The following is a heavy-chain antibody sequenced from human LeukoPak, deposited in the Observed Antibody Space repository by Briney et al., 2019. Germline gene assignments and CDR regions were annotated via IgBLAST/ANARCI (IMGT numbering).Heavy chain of an antibody. CDR2: INPRSGGT. Sequence: GASVKVSCKASGYSFTGYYIHWVRQAPGQGLEWTGWINPRSGGTNYAQKFQGRVTMTRDTSISTAYMELNRLRSDDTAVYYCARGDIVLIKRAFDPWGQGTLVTVSS. CDR3: ARGDIVLIKRAFDP. J-gene: IGHJ5*02. D-gene: IGHD2-8*01. CDR1: GYSFTGYY. V-gene: IGHV1-2*02.